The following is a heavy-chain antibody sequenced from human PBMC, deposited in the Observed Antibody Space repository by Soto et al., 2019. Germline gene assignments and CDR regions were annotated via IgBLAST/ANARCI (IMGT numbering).Heavy chain of an antibody. Sequence: SLRLSCAASGFTFSSYAIHWVRQAPVKGLEWVAVISYDGSNKYYADSVKGRFTISRDNSKNTLYLQMNSLRAEDTAVYYCARDLEYSSSSPGYYYGMDVWGQGTTVTVSS. V-gene: IGHV3-30-3*01. CDR1: GFTFSSYA. D-gene: IGHD6-6*01. CDR2: ISYDGSNK. J-gene: IGHJ6*02. CDR3: ARDLEYSSSSPGYYYGMDV.